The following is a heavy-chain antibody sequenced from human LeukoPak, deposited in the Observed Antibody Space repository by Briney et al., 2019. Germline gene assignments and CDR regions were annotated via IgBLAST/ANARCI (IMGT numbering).Heavy chain of an antibody. CDR3: ARGGSLIDY. Sequence: SETLSLTCTVSGGSISSYYWSWIRQPPGKGLEWIGYIYYSGSTNYNPSLKSRVTISVDTSKNQFSLKLSSVTAADTAVYYCARGGSLIDYWGQGTLVAVSS. CDR2: IYYSGST. CDR1: GGSISSYY. V-gene: IGHV4-59*01. J-gene: IGHJ4*02. D-gene: IGHD2-15*01.